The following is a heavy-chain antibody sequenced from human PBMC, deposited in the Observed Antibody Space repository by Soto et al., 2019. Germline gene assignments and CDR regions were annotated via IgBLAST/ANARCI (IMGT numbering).Heavy chain of an antibody. Sequence: SETLSLTCTVSGGSISSSSYYWGWIRQPPGKGLEWIGSIYYSGYTYYNPSLKSRVTISVDTSKNQFSLKLSSVTAADTAVYYCARVGGYDFWSGPHGYYYYGMDVWGQGTTVTVSS. V-gene: IGHV4-39*07. J-gene: IGHJ6*02. D-gene: IGHD3-3*01. CDR2: IYYSGYT. CDR1: GGSISSSSYY. CDR3: ARVGGYDFWSGPHGYYYYGMDV.